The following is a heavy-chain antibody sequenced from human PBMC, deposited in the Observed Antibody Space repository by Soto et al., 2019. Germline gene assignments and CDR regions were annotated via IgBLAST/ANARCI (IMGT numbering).Heavy chain of an antibody. D-gene: IGHD6-19*01. CDR2: ISYDGSNK. CDR3: ARDRSDSSGWYYEYFQH. CDR1: GFTFSSYA. J-gene: IGHJ1*01. V-gene: IGHV3-30-3*01. Sequence: GGSLRLSCAASGFTFSSYAMHWVRRAPGKGLEWVAVISYDGSNKYYADSVKGRFTISRDNSKNTLYLQMNSLRAEDTAVYYCARDRSDSSGWYYEYFQHWGQGTLVTVSS.